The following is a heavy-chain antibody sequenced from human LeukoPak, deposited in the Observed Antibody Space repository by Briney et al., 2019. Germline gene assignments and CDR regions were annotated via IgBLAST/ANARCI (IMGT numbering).Heavy chain of an antibody. Sequence: PGGSLRLSCAASGFTFDDYAMHWVRQAPGKGLEWVSGISWNSGSIGYADSVKGRFTISRDNAKNSLNLQMNSLRAEDTALYYCAKDHGGSGNWFDPWGQGTLVTVSS. V-gene: IGHV3-9*01. J-gene: IGHJ5*02. CDR2: ISWNSGSI. D-gene: IGHD3-10*01. CDR3: AKDHGGSGNWFDP. CDR1: GFTFDDYA.